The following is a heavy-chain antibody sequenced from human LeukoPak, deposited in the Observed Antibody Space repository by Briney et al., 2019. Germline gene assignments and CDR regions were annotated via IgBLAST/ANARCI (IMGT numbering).Heavy chain of an antibody. V-gene: IGHV4-4*07. CDR2: IYASGST. J-gene: IGHJ4*02. CDR3: ARRRVVPAARGGARYYFDY. CDR1: GGSISSYY. D-gene: IGHD2-2*01. Sequence: SETLSLTCTVSGGSISSYYWSWIRQPAGKGLEWIGRIYASGSTNYNPSLKSRVTMSVDTSKNQFSLKLSSVTAADTAVYYCARRRVVPAARGGARYYFDYWGQGTLVTVSS.